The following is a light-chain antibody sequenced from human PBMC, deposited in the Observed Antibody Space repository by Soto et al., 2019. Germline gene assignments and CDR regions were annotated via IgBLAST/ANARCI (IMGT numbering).Light chain of an antibody. CDR1: SSDVGGYNY. CDR3: CSYAGSYTYVV. CDR2: DVS. V-gene: IGLV2-11*01. J-gene: IGLJ2*01. Sequence: QSVLTQPRSVSGSPGQSVTISCNGTSSDVGGYNYVSWYQQHPGKAPKLMIYDVSKRPSGVPDRFSGSKSGNTASLTISGLQAEDEADYYCCSYAGSYTYVVFGGGTKLTVL.